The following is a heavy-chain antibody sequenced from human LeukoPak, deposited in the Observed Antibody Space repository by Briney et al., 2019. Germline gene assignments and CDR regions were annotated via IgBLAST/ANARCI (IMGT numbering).Heavy chain of an antibody. Sequence: GGSLRLSCAASGFTFSSYAMSWVRQAPGKGLEWVSAISGSGGSTYYADSVKGRFTISRDNSKNTLCLQMNSLRAEDTAVYYCASWGYYYGSGSPSNFDYWGQGTLVTVSP. CDR2: ISGSGGST. D-gene: IGHD3-10*01. J-gene: IGHJ4*02. V-gene: IGHV3-23*01. CDR3: ASWGYYYGSGSPSNFDY. CDR1: GFTFSSYA.